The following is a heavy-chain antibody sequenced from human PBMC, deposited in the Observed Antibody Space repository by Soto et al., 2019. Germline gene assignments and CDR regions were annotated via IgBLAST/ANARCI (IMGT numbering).Heavy chain of an antibody. CDR1: GFTFSTYS. CDR2: ISSTSSYI. J-gene: IGHJ6*02. V-gene: IGHV3-21*01. CDR3: ARDAFYSYGLDV. D-gene: IGHD4-4*01. Sequence: PVGSLRLSCAASGFTFSTYSMNWVRQAPGKGMEWVSSISSTSSYIYYADSVKGRVTISRDNAEKSLYMQMNSLRAEDTAVYYCARDAFYSYGLDVWGQGTTVTVSS.